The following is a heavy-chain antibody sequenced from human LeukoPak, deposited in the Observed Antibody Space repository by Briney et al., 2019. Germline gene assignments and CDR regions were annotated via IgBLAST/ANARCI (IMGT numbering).Heavy chain of an antibody. CDR2: IYYSGST. CDR1: GGSISSYH. Sequence: PSETLSLTCTVSGGSISSYHWSWIRQPPGKGLEWIGYIYYSGSTNYNPSLKSRVTISVDTSKNQFSLKLSSVAAADTAVYYCARGNYGDYATWGQGTLVTVSS. D-gene: IGHD4-17*01. V-gene: IGHV4-59*08. J-gene: IGHJ5*02. CDR3: ARGNYGDYAT.